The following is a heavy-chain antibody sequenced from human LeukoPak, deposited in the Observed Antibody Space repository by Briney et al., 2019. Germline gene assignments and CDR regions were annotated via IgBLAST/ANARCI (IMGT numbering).Heavy chain of an antibody. CDR2: VYFNGDT. CDR1: SGSISSYY. J-gene: IGHJ4*02. V-gene: IGHV4-59*08. Sequence: SDTLSLTCSLSSGSISSYYWTWLRQPPGKTLQWIGNVYFNGDTNFNPSLKSRVTISVDTSNNQFSLKLTSVTAADTAVYYCARQFGLMRSYRHLDHWGPGILVTVSA. D-gene: IGHD3/OR15-3a*01. CDR3: ARQFGLMRSYRHLDH.